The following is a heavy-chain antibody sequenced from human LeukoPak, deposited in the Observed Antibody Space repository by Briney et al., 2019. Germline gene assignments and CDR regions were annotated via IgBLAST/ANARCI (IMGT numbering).Heavy chain of an antibody. CDR3: AKGRVSTSGWTFNDY. CDR1: GFTFSSYN. J-gene: IGHJ4*02. V-gene: IGHV3-23*01. Sequence: GGSLRLSCAASGFTFSSYNMNWVRQAPGKGLEWVSSFSGSGGSTYYADSVKGRFTISRDNSKNTLYLQMNSLRAEDTAVYYCAKGRVSTSGWTFNDYWGQGTLVTVSS. CDR2: FSGSGGST. D-gene: IGHD6-19*01.